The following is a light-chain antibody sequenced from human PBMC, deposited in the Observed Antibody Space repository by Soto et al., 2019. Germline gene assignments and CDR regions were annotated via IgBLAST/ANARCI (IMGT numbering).Light chain of an antibody. CDR2: DAY. J-gene: IGKJ5*01. Sequence: ILLTQSPGTLSSSSGERDTLSGRSSQSVSSSYLAWYQQKPGQPPPLVIFDAYNRANGVPHRFGGSGSGTDFTLTINRLEPEDFAVYYCQQRNVWPQITLGQGTRVEIK. CDR1: QSVSSSY. V-gene: IGKV3D-20*02. CDR3: QQRNVWPQIT.